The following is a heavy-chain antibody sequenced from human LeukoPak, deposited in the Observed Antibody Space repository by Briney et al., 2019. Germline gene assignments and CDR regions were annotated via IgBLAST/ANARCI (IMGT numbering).Heavy chain of an antibody. J-gene: IGHJ6*02. CDR2: FDPEDGET. V-gene: IGHV1-24*01. CDR1: GFTFSSYS. CDR3: ATGPRITGTRLRYYYGMDV. D-gene: IGHD1-20*01. Sequence: PGGSLRLSCAASGFTFSSYSMNWVRQAPGKGLEWMGGFDPEDGETIYAQKFQGRVTMTEDTSTDTAYMELSSLRSEDTAVYYCATGPRITGTRLRYYYGMDVWGQGTTVTVSS.